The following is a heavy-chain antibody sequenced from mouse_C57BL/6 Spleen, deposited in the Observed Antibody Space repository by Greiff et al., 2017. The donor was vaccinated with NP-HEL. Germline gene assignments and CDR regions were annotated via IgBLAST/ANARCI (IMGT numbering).Heavy chain of an antibody. V-gene: IGHV1-52*01. J-gene: IGHJ4*01. D-gene: IGHD1-1*01. CDR3: ARYTTVVGGDY. CDR1: GYTFTSYW. Sequence: VQLQQPGAELVRPGSSVKLSCKASGYTFTSYWMHWVKQRPIQGLEWIGNIDPSDSETHYNQKFKDKATLTVDKSSSTAYMQLSSLTSEDSAVYCCARYTTVVGGDYWGQGTSVTVSS. CDR2: IDPSDSET.